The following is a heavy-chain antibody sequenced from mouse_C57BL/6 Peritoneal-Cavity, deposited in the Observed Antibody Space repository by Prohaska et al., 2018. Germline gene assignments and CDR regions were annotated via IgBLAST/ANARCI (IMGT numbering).Heavy chain of an antibody. CDR3: TDPAWFAY. Sequence: EVKVEESGGGLVQPGGSMKLSCVASGFTVSNNWMNWVRQSPEKGLEWVAQIRLKSDNYATQYAESVKGRFTISRDDSKSSVYLKMNNLRAEDTGIYYCTDPAWFAYWGQGTLVTVSA. CDR1: GFTVSNNW. CDR2: IRLKSDNYAT. J-gene: IGHJ3*01. V-gene: IGHV6-3*01.